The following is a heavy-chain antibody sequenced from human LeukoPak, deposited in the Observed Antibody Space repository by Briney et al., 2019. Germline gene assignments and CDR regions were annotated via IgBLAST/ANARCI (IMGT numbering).Heavy chain of an antibody. Sequence: GASVKVSCKASGYTFTSYYMHWVRPAPGQGLAGMGIINPRHETTSYGQKFLGRVNMTRDTSTSTVYMELSSLRSEDTAVYYCAREMATIPETYYYYYMDVWGKGTTVTVSS. CDR3: AREMATIPETYYYYYMDV. V-gene: IGHV1-46*01. CDR1: GYTFTSYY. CDR2: INPRHETT. J-gene: IGHJ6*03. D-gene: IGHD5-24*01.